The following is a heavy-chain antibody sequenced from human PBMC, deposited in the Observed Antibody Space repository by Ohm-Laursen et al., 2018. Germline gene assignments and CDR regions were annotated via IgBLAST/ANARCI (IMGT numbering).Heavy chain of an antibody. CDR1: GFTFDDYA. V-gene: IGHV3-9*01. D-gene: IGHD3-16*01. J-gene: IGHJ5*02. CDR3: ARGAYAS. Sequence: RSLRLSCSASGFTFDDYAMHWVRHAPGKGLEWVSGISWNSGSIGYADSVKGRFTISRDNAKNSLYLQMNSLRADDTAVYYCARGAYASWGQGTLVTVSS. CDR2: ISWNSGSI.